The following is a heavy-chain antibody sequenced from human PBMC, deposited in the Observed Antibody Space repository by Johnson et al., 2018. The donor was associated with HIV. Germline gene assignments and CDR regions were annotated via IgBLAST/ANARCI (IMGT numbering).Heavy chain of an antibody. CDR3: ARDTWIFGVVIERSDAFDI. J-gene: IGHJ3*02. Sequence: MQLVESGGGLVQPGGSLRLSCAASGFTFSSYWMSWVRQAPGKGLEWVANIKQDGGEKYYVDSVKGRFTLSRDNAKNSLYLQMNSLRAEDTAVYYCARDTWIFGVVIERSDAFDIWGQGTMVTVSS. D-gene: IGHD3-3*01. CDR1: GFTFSSYW. V-gene: IGHV3-7*05. CDR2: IKQDGGEK.